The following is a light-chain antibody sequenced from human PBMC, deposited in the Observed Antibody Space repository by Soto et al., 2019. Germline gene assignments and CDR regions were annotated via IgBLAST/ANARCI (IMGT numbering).Light chain of an antibody. CDR3: QQYNSYPWT. V-gene: IGKV1-5*01. CDR2: DVS. CDR1: QSISGW. J-gene: IGKJ1*01. Sequence: DIQMTQSPSTLSASVGDRVTITCRASQSISGWLAWYQQKPGKAPKLLICDVSSLESGVPSRFSGSGSGTEFTLAISSLQPDDFATYYCQQYNSYPWTFGQGIKVEIK.